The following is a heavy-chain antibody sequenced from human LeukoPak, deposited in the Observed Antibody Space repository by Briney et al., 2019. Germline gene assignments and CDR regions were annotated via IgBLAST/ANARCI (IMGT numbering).Heavy chain of an antibody. D-gene: IGHD4-17*01. CDR2: ISGSGGST. V-gene: IGHV3-23*01. J-gene: IGHJ4*02. CDR3: AKGHGDYGTGFDC. CDR1: GFTFSNAW. Sequence: GGSLRLSCAASGFTFSNAWMSWVRQAPGKGLEWVSAISGSGGSTYYADSVKGRFTISRDNSKNTLYLHMNSLGVDDTAVYFCAKGHGDYGTGFDCWGQGTLVTVSS.